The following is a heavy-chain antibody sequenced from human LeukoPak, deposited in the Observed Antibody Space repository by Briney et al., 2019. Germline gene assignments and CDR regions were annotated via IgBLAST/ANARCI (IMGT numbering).Heavy chain of an antibody. D-gene: IGHD4-17*01. Sequence: SDTLSLTCSVCDSSISSSYYWGWIRQPPGKGLVGIGCIYYSGSTYYDPSLESRVTISVDTSKNQFSLKLSSVTAADTAVYYCAKYSHADSHFDCWGQGTLVTVSS. V-gene: IGHV4-39*07. CDR2: IYYSGST. CDR3: AKYSHADSHFDC. J-gene: IGHJ4*02. CDR1: DSSISSSYY.